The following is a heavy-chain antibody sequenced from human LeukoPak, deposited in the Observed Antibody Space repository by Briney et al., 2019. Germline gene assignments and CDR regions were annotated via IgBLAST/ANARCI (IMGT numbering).Heavy chain of an antibody. CDR2: IYHSGST. CDR3: ARMTYSYGYFDNWFDP. D-gene: IGHD5-18*01. CDR1: GYSISSGYY. Sequence: SETLSLTCAVSGYSISSGYYWGWIRQPPGKGLEWIGSIYHSGSTYYNPSLKSRVTISVDTSKNQFSLKLSSVTAADTAVYYCARMTYSYGYFDNWFDPWGQGTLVTVSS. V-gene: IGHV4-38-2*01. J-gene: IGHJ5*02.